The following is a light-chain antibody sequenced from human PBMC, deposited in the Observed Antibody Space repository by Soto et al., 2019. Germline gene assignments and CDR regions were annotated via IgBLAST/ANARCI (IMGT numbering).Light chain of an antibody. CDR1: QSVSSY. CDR2: DAS. CDR3: QQRSNWPPWT. V-gene: IGKV3-11*01. J-gene: IGKJ1*01. Sequence: EIVLTQSPATLSLCPGERATLSCRASQSVSSYLAWYQQKPGQAPRLLIYDASNRATGVSARFSGSGSGTDFTLTISSLEPEDFAVYYCQQRSNWPPWTFGQGTKVDIK.